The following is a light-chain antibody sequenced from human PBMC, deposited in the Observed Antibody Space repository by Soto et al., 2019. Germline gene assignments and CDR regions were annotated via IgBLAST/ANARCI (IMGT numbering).Light chain of an antibody. V-gene: IGLV2-11*03. CDR2: DVT. CDR3: CSYAGTRAV. Sequence: GSSSDVGGFDWVSWYQQHPGKVPKLMIYDVTKRPSGVPDRFSGSKSGNTASLTVSGLQAEDEADYYCCSYAGTRAVFGTGTKVTVL. CDR1: SSDVGGFDW. J-gene: IGLJ1*01.